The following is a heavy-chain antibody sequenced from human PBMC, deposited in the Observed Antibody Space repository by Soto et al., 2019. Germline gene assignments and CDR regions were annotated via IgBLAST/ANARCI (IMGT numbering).Heavy chain of an antibody. Sequence: EVQLLESGGGLVQPGGSLRLSCVASGFTFSSYAMSWVRQAPGKGLEWVSAISGSGGSTYYADSVKGRFTISRDNSKNTLYLQMNSLRAEDTAVYSCAKDQYYDYIWGSYRYVYYFYYWGQGTLVTVSS. CDR1: GFTFSSYA. D-gene: IGHD3-16*02. CDR3: AKDQYYDYIWGSYRYVYYFYY. J-gene: IGHJ4*02. V-gene: IGHV3-23*01. CDR2: ISGSGGST.